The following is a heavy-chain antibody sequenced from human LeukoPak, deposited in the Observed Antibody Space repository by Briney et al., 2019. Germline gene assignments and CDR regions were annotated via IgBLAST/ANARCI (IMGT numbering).Heavy chain of an antibody. V-gene: IGHV4-30-4*08. D-gene: IGHD6-19*01. CDR1: GGSISSGDYY. J-gene: IGHJ4*02. CDR3: ARKQWVMYYFDS. CDR2: IYYSGST. Sequence: SQTLSLTCTVSGGSISSGDYYWSWIRQPPGKGLEWIGYIYYSGSTYYNPSLKSRVTISVDTSKNQFSLKLSSVTAADTAVYYCARKQWVMYYFDSWGQGTLVTVSS.